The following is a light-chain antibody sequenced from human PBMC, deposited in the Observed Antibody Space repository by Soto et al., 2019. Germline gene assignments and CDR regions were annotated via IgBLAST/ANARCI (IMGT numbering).Light chain of an antibody. CDR3: SSYTSSASYV. J-gene: IGLJ1*01. V-gene: IGLV2-14*01. CDR1: TSDVGGYNY. Sequence: QSVLTRPASVSGSPGQSITISCTGTTSDVGGYNYVSWYQQHPGKAPKLMIYDVNNRPSGISNRFSGSKSGNTASLTISGLQAEDEADYYCSSYTSSASYVFGIGTKLTVL. CDR2: DVN.